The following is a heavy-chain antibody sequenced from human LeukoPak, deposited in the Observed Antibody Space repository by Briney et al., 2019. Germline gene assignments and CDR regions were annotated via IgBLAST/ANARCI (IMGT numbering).Heavy chain of an antibody. CDR1: GGPINSYY. J-gene: IGHJ3*02. Sequence: SETLSLTCTVSGGPINSYYSSWIRQPPGKGLEWIGYIYYSGSTNYNPSLKSRVTISVDTSKNQFSLKLSSVTAADTAVYFCAREDTAMVRTAFDIWGQGTMVTVSS. CDR2: IYYSGST. V-gene: IGHV4-59*01. CDR3: AREDTAMVRTAFDI. D-gene: IGHD5-18*01.